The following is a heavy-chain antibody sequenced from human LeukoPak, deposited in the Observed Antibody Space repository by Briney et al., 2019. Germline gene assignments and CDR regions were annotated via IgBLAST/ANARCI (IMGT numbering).Heavy chain of an antibody. CDR1: GGSISTSSYY. CDR3: ARHPYSSGWYANFDR. Sequence: LETLSLTRTVSGGSISTSSYYWGWIRQPPGKGLEWIGSIFYSGDTHYNPSLKSRVTISVGTSKTRFSLNLSSVTAADTAVYYCARHPYSSGWYANFDRWGQGTLVTVSS. D-gene: IGHD6-19*01. J-gene: IGHJ4*02. V-gene: IGHV4-39*01. CDR2: IFYSGDT.